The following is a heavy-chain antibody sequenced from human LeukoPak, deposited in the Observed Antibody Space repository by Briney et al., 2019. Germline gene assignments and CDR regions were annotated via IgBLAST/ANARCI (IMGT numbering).Heavy chain of an antibody. Sequence: RASETLSLTCTVSSGSISSYYWSWIRQPAGKGLEWIGRIYTSGSTNYNPSLKSRVTMSVDTSKNQFSLKLSSVTAADTAVYYCARDLGVEWTYAFDIWGQGTMVTVSS. CDR1: SGSISSYY. D-gene: IGHD3-16*01. CDR3: ARDLGVEWTYAFDI. J-gene: IGHJ3*02. V-gene: IGHV4-4*07. CDR2: IYTSGST.